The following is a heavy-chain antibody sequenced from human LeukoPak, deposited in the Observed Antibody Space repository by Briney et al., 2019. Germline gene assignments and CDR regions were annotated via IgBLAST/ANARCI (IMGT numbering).Heavy chain of an antibody. CDR2: INPSGGST. D-gene: IGHD3-3*01. CDR3: ATAAIFGVGLDY. V-gene: IGHV1-46*01. J-gene: IGHJ4*02. CDR1: GYTFTSYY. Sequence: ASVKVSCKASGYTFTSYYMHWARQAPGQGLEWMGIINPSGGSTSYAQKFQGRVTMTRDMSTSTVYMELSSLRSEDTAVYYCATAAIFGVGLDYWGQGTLVTVSS.